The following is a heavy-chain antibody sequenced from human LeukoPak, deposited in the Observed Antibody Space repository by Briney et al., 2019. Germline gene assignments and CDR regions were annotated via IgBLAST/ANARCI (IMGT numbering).Heavy chain of an antibody. V-gene: IGHV4-59*01. J-gene: IGHJ5*02. CDR3: ARERGGGGSTTVPDNWFDP. CDR2: ISYSGSA. CDR1: SGSISSDY. Sequence: SETLSLTCTVSSGSISSDYWSWIRQPPGKGLEWIGYISYSGSANYNPSLKTRVTISIDKSKNQFSLKMTSVTAADTAVYYCARERGGGGSTTVPDNWFDPWGQGTLVTVSS. D-gene: IGHD4-17*01.